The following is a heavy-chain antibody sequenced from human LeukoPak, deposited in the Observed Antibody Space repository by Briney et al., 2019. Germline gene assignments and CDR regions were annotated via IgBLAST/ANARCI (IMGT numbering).Heavy chain of an antibody. V-gene: IGHV3-21*04. J-gene: IGHJ6*03. D-gene: IGHD4/OR15-4a*01. CDR2: ISSSSSYI. CDR1: GFTFSSYS. Sequence: GGSLRLSCAASGFTFSSYSMNWVRQAPGKGLEWVSSISSSSSYIYYADSVRGRFTIYRDNAKNSLYLQMNSLRAEDTALYYCARGQYQTIDYYYYMDVWGKGTTVTVSS. CDR3: ARGQYQTIDYYYYMDV.